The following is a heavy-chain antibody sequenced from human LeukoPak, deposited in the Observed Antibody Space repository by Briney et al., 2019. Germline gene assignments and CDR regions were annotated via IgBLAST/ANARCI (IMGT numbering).Heavy chain of an antibody. V-gene: IGHV3-15*01. D-gene: IGHD2-2*01. CDR2: IKSKTDGGTT. J-gene: IGHJ3*02. CDR3: TTVIVVVPAAIRAFDI. CDR1: GFTFSNAW. Sequence: GGSLRLSCAASGFTFSNAWMSWVRQAPGKGLEWVGRIKSKTDGGTTDYAAPVKGRFTISRDDSKNTLYLQMNSLKTEDTAAYYCTTVIVVVPAAIRAFDIWGQGTMVTVSS.